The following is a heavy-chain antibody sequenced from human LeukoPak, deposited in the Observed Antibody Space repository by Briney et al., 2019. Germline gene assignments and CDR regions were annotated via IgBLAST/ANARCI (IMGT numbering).Heavy chain of an antibody. CDR3: ARDTGYSSGWTFGH. Sequence: SETLSLTCTVSGGSISSSSYYWGWIRQPPGKGLEWIRSIYYSGSTYYNPSLKSRVTISVDTSKNQFSLKLSSVTAADTAVYYCARDTGYSSGWTFGHWGQGTLVTVSS. CDR2: IYYSGST. V-gene: IGHV4-39*07. CDR1: GGSISSSSYY. D-gene: IGHD6-19*01. J-gene: IGHJ4*02.